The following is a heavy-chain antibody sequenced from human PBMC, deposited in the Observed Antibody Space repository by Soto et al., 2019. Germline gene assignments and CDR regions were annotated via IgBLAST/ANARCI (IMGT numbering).Heavy chain of an antibody. D-gene: IGHD1-26*01. CDR2: IYYSGSP. J-gene: IGHJ3*02. CDR1: GGSISSYY. V-gene: IGHV4-59*05. Sequence: SETLSLTCTVSGGSISSYYWSWIRQPPGKGLEWIGGIYYSGSPYYNPSLKSRVTISVDTSKNQFSLKLSSVTAADTAVYYCASLIVTVDAFDIWGQGTMVTVSS. CDR3: ASLIVTVDAFDI.